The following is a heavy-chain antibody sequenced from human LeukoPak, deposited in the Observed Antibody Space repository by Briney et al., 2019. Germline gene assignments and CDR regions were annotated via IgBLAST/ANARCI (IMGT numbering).Heavy chain of an antibody. D-gene: IGHD3-22*01. Sequence: ASVKVSCKASGGTFSSYAISWVRQAPGQGLEWMGRIIPILGIANYAQKFQGRVTITADKSTSTAYMGLSSLRSEDTAVYYCAREPHLYYYDSSGYYYVYWGQGTLVTVSS. CDR2: IIPILGIA. CDR1: GGTFSSYA. J-gene: IGHJ4*02. CDR3: AREPHLYYYDSSGYYYVY. V-gene: IGHV1-69*04.